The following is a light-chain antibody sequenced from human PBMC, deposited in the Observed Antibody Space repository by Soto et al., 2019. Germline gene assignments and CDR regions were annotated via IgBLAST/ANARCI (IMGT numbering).Light chain of an antibody. Sequence: EIVLTQSPGTLSLSPGERATLSCRASQSVSSNYLAWYQQKPGQAPRLLIYGASSRATGIPDRFSGSGSGTDFTLTISRLEPEDFAMYYCQQYGSSPYTFGQGTKVDIK. CDR2: GAS. J-gene: IGKJ2*01. CDR3: QQYGSSPYT. V-gene: IGKV3-20*01. CDR1: QSVSSNY.